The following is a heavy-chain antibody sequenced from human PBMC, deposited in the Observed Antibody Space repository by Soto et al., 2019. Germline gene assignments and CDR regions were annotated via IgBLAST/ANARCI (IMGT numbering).Heavy chain of an antibody. V-gene: IGHV4-59*08. CDR2: VHYSGTT. D-gene: IGHD1-1*01. CDR1: GGSMTYYF. CDR3: TRQHNYVGV. Sequence: QVQLQESGPGLVKPSETLSLTCTVSGGSMTYYFWSWLRQPPGKELEWIGYVHYSGTTNYNPSLKSRVPISVDTSKNQFSLNLRSVTAADTAVYYCTRQHNYVGVWGQGTTVTVSS. J-gene: IGHJ6*02.